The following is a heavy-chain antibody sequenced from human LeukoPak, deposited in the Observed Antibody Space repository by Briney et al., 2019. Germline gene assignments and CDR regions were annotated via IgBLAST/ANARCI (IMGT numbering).Heavy chain of an antibody. J-gene: IGHJ4*02. D-gene: IGHD6-19*01. V-gene: IGHV6-1*01. CDR2: TYYRSKWYN. CDR1: GDSVSSNSAA. CDR3: ARGIAVAGPANYFDY. Sequence: SQTLSLTWAISGDSVSSNSAAWNWLRQAPSRGLEGLGRTYYRSKWYNDYAVSVKSRITINSDTSKHQFSLQLNSVTPEDTAVYYCARGIAVAGPANYFDYWGQGTMVTVSS.